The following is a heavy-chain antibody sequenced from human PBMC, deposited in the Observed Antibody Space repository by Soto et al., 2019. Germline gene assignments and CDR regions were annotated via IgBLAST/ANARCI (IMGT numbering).Heavy chain of an antibody. CDR3: ARPVGVEQQLVHDAFDL. V-gene: IGHV4-39*01. CDR2: VYHSGST. D-gene: IGHD6-13*01. CDR1: GGSISSSIYY. Sequence: SETLSLTCTVSGGSISSSIYYWGWIRQPPGKGLQWVGSVYHSGSTYYNPSLRSRVTISVDTSKNQFSLRLSSMTAADTAVYYCARPVGVEQQLVHDAFDLWGQGTMVTVSS. J-gene: IGHJ3*01.